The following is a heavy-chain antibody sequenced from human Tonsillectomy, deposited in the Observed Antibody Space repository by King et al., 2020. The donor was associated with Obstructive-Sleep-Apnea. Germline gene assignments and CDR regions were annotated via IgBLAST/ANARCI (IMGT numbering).Heavy chain of an antibody. Sequence: VQLVESGGGVVQPGRSLRLSCAASGFTFSSYAMHWVRQAPGKGLEWEAVISYDGSNIYSADSVKGRFTISRDNSKNTLYLQMNSLKGEDTAVYYCARGAAVGNYFDYWGQGTLVTVSS. J-gene: IGHJ4*02. V-gene: IGHV3-30-3*01. D-gene: IGHD6-13*01. CDR3: ARGAAVGNYFDY. CDR2: ISYDGSNI. CDR1: GFTFSSYA.